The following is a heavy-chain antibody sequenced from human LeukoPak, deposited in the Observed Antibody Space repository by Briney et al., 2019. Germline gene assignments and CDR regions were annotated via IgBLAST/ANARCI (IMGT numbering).Heavy chain of an antibody. V-gene: IGHV4-59*08. CDR3: ARHPLGKQGTLDY. J-gene: IGHJ4*02. CDR1: GGSFSSYY. Sequence: PSETLSLTCTVSGGSFSSYYWSWIRQSPGKGLEWFGYIDYSGSTIYNPSLKSQFTISVDTSKNQFSLKLSSVTAADTAVYYCARHPLGKQGTLDYWGQGTLVTVSS. CDR2: IDYSGST. D-gene: IGHD1-14*01.